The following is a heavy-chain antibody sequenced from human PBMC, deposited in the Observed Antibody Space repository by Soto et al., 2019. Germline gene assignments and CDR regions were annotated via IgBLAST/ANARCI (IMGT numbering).Heavy chain of an antibody. V-gene: IGHV3-30-3*01. J-gene: IGHJ4*02. CDR2: ISDDGSIK. CDR1: GFSFTTYA. Sequence: GGSLRLSCVASGFSFTTYAMHWVRQAPGKGLEWVAVISDDGSIKYYADSVKGRFTISRDNSKNTFYLQMNSLRGDDTALYYCARAIETAMDPCDYWGQGALVTVPQ. CDR3: ARAIETAMDPCDY. D-gene: IGHD5-18*01.